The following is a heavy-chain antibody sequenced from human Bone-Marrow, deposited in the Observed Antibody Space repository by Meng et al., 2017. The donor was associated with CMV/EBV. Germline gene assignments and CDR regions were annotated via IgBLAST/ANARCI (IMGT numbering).Heavy chain of an antibody. CDR3: AKRDSNDWYNFDY. Sequence: GGSLRLSCAASGFTFSRHGMHWVRQAPGKGLEWMAFIRYDGSNQYYADSVKGRFTISRDNSKNTVYLQMNSLRGEDTAVYYCAKRDSNDWYNFDYWGQGTLVTVSS. V-gene: IGHV3-30*02. CDR1: GFTFSRHG. D-gene: IGHD6-19*01. CDR2: IRYDGSNQ. J-gene: IGHJ4*02.